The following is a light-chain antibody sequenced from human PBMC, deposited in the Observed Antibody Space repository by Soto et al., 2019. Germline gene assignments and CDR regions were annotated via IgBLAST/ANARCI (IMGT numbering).Light chain of an antibody. J-gene: IGKJ2*01. CDR1: QGISTW. CDR2: DAS. V-gene: IGKV1-5*01. CDR3: QQYSTSLYT. Sequence: DIQVTQSPSTLSASIGDRVTITCRASQGISTWLAWYQQKPGKAPRLLISDASSFESGVPSRFSGSGSGTEFTLTIGSLQPDDFATYYCQQYSTSLYTFGQGTKVDIK.